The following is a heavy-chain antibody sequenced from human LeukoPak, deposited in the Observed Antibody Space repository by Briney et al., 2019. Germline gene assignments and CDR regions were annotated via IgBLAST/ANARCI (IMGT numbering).Heavy chain of an antibody. V-gene: IGHV4-59*08. Sequence: SETLSLTRTVSGGSLSSFYWSWVRQPPGKGLEWIGYIYYSGSTNYNPSRRSRVTISVDTSKTQFSLNLASVTAADTAVYYCARHGVYGDRADYWGQGTLVTVSS. J-gene: IGHJ4*02. CDR2: IYYSGST. D-gene: IGHD4-17*01. CDR3: ARHGVYGDRADY. CDR1: GGSLSSFY.